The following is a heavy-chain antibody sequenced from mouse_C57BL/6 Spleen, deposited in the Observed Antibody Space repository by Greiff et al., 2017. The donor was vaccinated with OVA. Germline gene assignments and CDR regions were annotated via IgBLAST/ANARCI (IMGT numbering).Heavy chain of an antibody. CDR2: IYPYNGVS. CDR3: ARKGYYYGSSPSAMDY. CDR1: GYSFTGYY. D-gene: IGHD1-1*01. Sequence: EVHLVESGPELVKPGASVKISCKASGYSFTGYYMHWVKQSHGNILDWIGYIYPYNGVSSYNQKFKGKATLTVDKSSSTAYMELRSLTSEDSAVYYCARKGYYYGSSPSAMDYWGQGTSVTVSS. V-gene: IGHV1-31*01. J-gene: IGHJ4*01.